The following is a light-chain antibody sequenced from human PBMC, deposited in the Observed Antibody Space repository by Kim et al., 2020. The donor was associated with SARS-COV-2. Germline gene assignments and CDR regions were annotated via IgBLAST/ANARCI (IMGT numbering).Light chain of an antibody. CDR3: QAWDSSTKVV. J-gene: IGLJ2*01. CDR2: QDS. CDR1: KLGDKY. Sequence: SSALTQPPSVSVSPGQTASITCSGDKLGDKYACWYQQKPGQSPVLVIYQDSKRPSGIPERFSGSNSGNTATLTISGTQAMDEADYYCQAWDSSTKVVFGGGTQLTVL. V-gene: IGLV3-1*01.